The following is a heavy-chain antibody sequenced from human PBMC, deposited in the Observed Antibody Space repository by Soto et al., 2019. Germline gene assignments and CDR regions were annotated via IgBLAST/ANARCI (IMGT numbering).Heavy chain of an antibody. CDR1: GFTFSIYS. V-gene: IGHV3-48*02. J-gene: IGHJ4*02. D-gene: IGHD1-26*01. CDR3: AREPRTAVGATGLFDY. CDR2: LSSSSGTI. Sequence: EVQLVESGGALVQPGGSLRLSCAASGFTFSIYSMNWVRQAPGKGLEWVSYLSSSSGTIHYAESVKGRFTISRDNAKSLLFLQMSSLRDEDTAVYYCAREPRTAVGATGLFDYWGQGTLVTVSS.